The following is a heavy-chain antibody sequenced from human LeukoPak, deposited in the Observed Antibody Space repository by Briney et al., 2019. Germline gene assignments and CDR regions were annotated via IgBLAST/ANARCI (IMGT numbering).Heavy chain of an antibody. D-gene: IGHD3-9*01. V-gene: IGHV3-48*03. J-gene: IGHJ6*03. Sequence: PGGSLRLSCAASGITFSSFEMTWVRQAPGKGLEWLSHIDTSGATVYYADSVKGRFTISRDNAKNTLYLQMNSLRAEDTAVYYCARGGGVLRYFDWLLYDYYYYYMDVWGKGTTVTVSS. CDR1: GITFSSFE. CDR2: IDTSGATV. CDR3: ARGGGVLRYFDWLLYDYYYYYMDV.